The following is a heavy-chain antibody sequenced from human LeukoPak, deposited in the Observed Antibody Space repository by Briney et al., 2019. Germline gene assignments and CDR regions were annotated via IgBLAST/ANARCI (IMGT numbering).Heavy chain of an antibody. Sequence: SETLSLTCTVSGGSISSSSYYWGWIRQPPGKGLEWIGSIYYSGSTYYNPSLKSRVTISVDTSKNQFSLKLSSVTAADTAVYYCARNSAGAEYSSSWYGLPKRGYYMDVWGKGTTVTVSS. CDR3: ARNSAGAEYSSSWYGLPKRGYYMDV. CDR2: IYYSGST. J-gene: IGHJ6*03. CDR1: GGSISSSSYY. V-gene: IGHV4-39*07. D-gene: IGHD6-13*01.